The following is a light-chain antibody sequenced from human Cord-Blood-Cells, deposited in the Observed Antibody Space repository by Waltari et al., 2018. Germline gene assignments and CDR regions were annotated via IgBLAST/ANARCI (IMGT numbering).Light chain of an antibody. CDR1: SSDVGGYNY. J-gene: IGLJ1*01. V-gene: IGLV2-14*01. Sequence: QSALTQPASVSGSPGQSITISCTGTSSDVGGYNYASWYQQHPGKAPKLMIYDVSNRPSGVSNLFAGSKSGNTASLTISGLQAEDEADYYCSSYTSSSTLLYVFGTGTKVTVL. CDR2: DVS. CDR3: SSYTSSSTLLYV.